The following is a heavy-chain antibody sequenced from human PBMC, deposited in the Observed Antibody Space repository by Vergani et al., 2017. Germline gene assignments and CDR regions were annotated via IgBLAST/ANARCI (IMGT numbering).Heavy chain of an antibody. Sequence: EVQLVESGGGLVQPGGSLRLSCAASGFTVSSNYMSWVRQAPGKGLEWVSLISWDGGSTYYADSVKGRFTISRDNSKNSLYLQMNSLRTEDTALYYCAKDSGITGTPESFDYWGQGTLVTVSS. J-gene: IGHJ4*02. CDR2: ISWDGGST. CDR3: AKDSGITGTPESFDY. CDR1: GFTVSSNY. D-gene: IGHD1-7*01. V-gene: IGHV3-43*01.